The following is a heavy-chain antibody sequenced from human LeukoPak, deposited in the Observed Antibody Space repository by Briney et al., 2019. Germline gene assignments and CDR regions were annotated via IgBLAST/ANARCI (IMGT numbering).Heavy chain of an antibody. V-gene: IGHV1-18*01. CDR2: ISAYSRNT. D-gene: IGHD5-24*01. Sequence: GASVKVSCKASGYTFTTYGISWVRQAPGQGLEWMGWISAYSRNTHYAQKLQGRVTMTTDTSTSTAYMELRSLRSDDTAVYYCARSPLGQRWLQFFYWGQGTLVTVSS. J-gene: IGHJ4*02. CDR3: ARSPLGQRWLQFFY. CDR1: GYTFTTYG.